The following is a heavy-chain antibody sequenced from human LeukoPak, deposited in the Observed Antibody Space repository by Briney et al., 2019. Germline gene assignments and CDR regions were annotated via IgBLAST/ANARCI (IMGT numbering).Heavy chain of an antibody. CDR3: ARDHASSCQLFDY. V-gene: IGHV1-18*01. Sequence: ASVKVSCKASGYTFTSYGISWVRQAPGQGLEWMGWISVYNGDSQYAQKFQGRVTLTTDTSTTTAYMELRSLTSDDTAVYYCARDHASSCQLFDYWGQGALVTVSS. J-gene: IGHJ4*02. CDR1: GYTFTSYG. D-gene: IGHD6-13*01. CDR2: ISVYNGDS.